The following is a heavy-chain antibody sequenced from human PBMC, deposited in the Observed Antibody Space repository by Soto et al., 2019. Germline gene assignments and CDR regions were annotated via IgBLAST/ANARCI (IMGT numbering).Heavy chain of an antibody. CDR1: GYTFTGYY. CDR2: INPNSGGT. CDR3: ARAEAAARPPYCDY. Sequence: EASVKVSCKASGYTFTGYYMHWVRQAPGQGLEWMGWINPNSGGTNYAQKFQGRVTMTRDTSISTAYMELSRLRSDDTAVYYCARAEAAARPPYCDYCGKGTLVTVSS. D-gene: IGHD6-6*01. J-gene: IGHJ4*02. V-gene: IGHV1-2*02.